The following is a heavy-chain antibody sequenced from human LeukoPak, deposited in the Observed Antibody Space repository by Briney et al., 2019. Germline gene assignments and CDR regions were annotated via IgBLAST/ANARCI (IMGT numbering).Heavy chain of an antibody. V-gene: IGHV4-59*01. Sequence: KSSETLSLTCTVSGGSISSYYWSWIRQPPGKGLEWIGYIYYSGSTNYNPSLKSRVTISVDTSKNQFSLKLSSVTAADTAVYYCARVTRGYSYGSLYFDYWGRGTLVTVSS. J-gene: IGHJ4*02. CDR1: GGSISSYY. CDR3: ARVTRGYSYGSLYFDY. CDR2: IYYSGST. D-gene: IGHD5-18*01.